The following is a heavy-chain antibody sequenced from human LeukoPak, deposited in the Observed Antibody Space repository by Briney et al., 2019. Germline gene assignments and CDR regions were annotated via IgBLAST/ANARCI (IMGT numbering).Heavy chain of an antibody. CDR1: GGSISSYY. J-gene: IGHJ3*02. CDR3: ARQGYDILTGYIDAFDI. CDR2: ISYSGSN. Sequence: SGALSLTCTVSGGSISSYYWSWIRQPPGKGLEWIWCISYSGSNNYNPSLKSRVTISIDTSKNQFSLKLRSVTAADTAIYYCARQGYDILTGYIDAFDIWGQGTMVTVSS. V-gene: IGHV4-59*08. D-gene: IGHD3-9*01.